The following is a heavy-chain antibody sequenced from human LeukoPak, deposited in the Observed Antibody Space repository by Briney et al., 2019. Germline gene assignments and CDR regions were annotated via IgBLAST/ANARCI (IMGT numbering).Heavy chain of an antibody. V-gene: IGHV4-59*08. J-gene: IGHJ3*02. D-gene: IGHD2-2*01. CDR1: GGSISSYY. Sequence: SETLSLTCTVSGGSISSYYWSWIRQPPGKGLEWIGYIYYSGSTIYNPSLKSRVTISVDTSKNQFSLKLSSVTAADTAVYYCARGGTYCSSTSCYAFGAFDIWGQGTMVTVSS. CDR2: IYYSGST. CDR3: ARGGTYCSSTSCYAFGAFDI.